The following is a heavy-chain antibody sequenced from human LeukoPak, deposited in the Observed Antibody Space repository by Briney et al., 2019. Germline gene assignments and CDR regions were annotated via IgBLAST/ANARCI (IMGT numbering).Heavy chain of an antibody. CDR3: AKDHGFYSSGRNPLFDY. CDR2: FGERGSSA. CDR1: GFTFSSYA. Sequence: GGSLRLSCSASGFTFSSYAMSWVRQAPGKGLEWVSTFGERGSSAYYADSVKGRFTISRDNSKNTLYLQMNSLRAEDTALYYCAKDHGFYSSGRNPLFDYWGQGTLVTVSS. J-gene: IGHJ4*02. D-gene: IGHD6-19*01. V-gene: IGHV3-23*01.